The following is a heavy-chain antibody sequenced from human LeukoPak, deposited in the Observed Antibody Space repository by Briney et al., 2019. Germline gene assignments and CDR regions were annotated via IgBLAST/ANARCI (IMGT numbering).Heavy chain of an antibody. Sequence: GRSLRLSCAASGFTFSNYGMNWVRQAPGKGLEWVSSISSSSSYIYYADSVKGRFTISRDNSKNTLYLQMNSLRAEDTAVYYCARVGRYFDWLLEFDYWGQGTLVTVSS. D-gene: IGHD3-9*01. J-gene: IGHJ4*02. V-gene: IGHV3-21*01. CDR1: GFTFSNYG. CDR3: ARVGRYFDWLLEFDY. CDR2: ISSSSSYI.